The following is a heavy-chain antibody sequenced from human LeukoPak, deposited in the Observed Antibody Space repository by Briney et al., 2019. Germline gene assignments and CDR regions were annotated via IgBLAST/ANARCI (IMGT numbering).Heavy chain of an antibody. D-gene: IGHD5-12*01. CDR2: ISSSSSYI. CDR1: GFTFSSYS. Sequence: GGSLRLSCAASGFTFSSYSMNWVRQAPGKGLEWVSSISSSSSYIYYADSVKGRFTISRDNAKNSLYLQMNSLRAEDTAVYYCARGPHKVATTPFDYWGQGTLVTVSS. CDR3: ARGPHKVATTPFDY. V-gene: IGHV3-21*01. J-gene: IGHJ4*02.